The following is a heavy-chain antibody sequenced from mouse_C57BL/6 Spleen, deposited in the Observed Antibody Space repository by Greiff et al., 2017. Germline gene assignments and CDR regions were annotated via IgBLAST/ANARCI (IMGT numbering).Heavy chain of an antibody. Sequence: QVTLQVSCPGLLQPSPTLSLSCSFSGFSLTTFGMGVGWIRGPSRQGLEWLAHIWWDDDKYYNPALKSRLTISKDTSKNQVFLKIANVDTADTATYYCARETDAMGYWGQGTSVTVSS. CDR2: IWWDDDK. CDR1: GFSLTTFGMG. CDR3: ARETDAMGY. V-gene: IGHV8-8*01. J-gene: IGHJ4*01.